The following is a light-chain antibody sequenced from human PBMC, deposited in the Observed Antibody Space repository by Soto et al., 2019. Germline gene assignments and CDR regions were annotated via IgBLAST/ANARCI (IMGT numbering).Light chain of an antibody. V-gene: IGKV1-5*01. Sequence: DIQMTQSPSTLSASVGDRVTITCRASQSISSWLAWYQQKPGKAPKLLIYDASNLESGVPSRFSGGGSGTEFSLTISSLQPDDFATYYCQRYNYCWAFGQGTKVDIK. CDR1: QSISSW. CDR2: DAS. J-gene: IGKJ1*01. CDR3: QRYNYCWA.